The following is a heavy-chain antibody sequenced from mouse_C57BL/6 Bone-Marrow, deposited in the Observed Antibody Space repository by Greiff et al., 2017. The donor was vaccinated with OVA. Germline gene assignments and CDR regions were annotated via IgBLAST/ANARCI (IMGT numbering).Heavy chain of an antibody. J-gene: IGHJ4*01. V-gene: IGHV1-53*01. Sequence: QVQLQQPGTELVKPGASVKLSCKASGYTFTSYWMHWVKQRPGQGLEWIGIINPSNGGTNYNEKFKSKATLTVDKSSSTAYMQLSSLTSEDSAVYCCASVGAYGVYAMDYWGQGTSVTVSS. CDR2: INPSNGGT. D-gene: IGHD1-1*02. CDR1: GYTFTSYW. CDR3: ASVGAYGVYAMDY.